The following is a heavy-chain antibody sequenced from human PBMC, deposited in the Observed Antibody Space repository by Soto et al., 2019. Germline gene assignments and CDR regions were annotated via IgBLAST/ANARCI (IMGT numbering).Heavy chain of an antibody. CDR1: GFTFSRYA. CDR3: AKVKAGTLPAFDI. V-gene: IGHV3-30-3*01. CDR2: ISYDGSNK. J-gene: IGHJ3*02. Sequence: PGGSLRLSCAASGFTFSRYAMHWVRQAPGKGLEWVAVISYDGSNKYYADSVKGRFTISRDNSKNTLYLQMNSLRAEDTAVYYGAKVKAGTLPAFDIWAQGTMVTVSS. D-gene: IGHD6-13*01.